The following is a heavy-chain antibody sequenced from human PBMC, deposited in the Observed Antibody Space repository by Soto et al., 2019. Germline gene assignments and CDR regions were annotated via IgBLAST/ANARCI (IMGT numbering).Heavy chain of an antibody. V-gene: IGHV6-1*01. CDR1: GDTVSSTSAA. CDR3: ARDKGLLWFGEPSRVHYYYYYYYMDV. Sequence: SQTLSLTCAISGDTVSSTSAAWNWIRQSPSRGLEWLGRTYYRSKCYNEYAVSVKSRITFNPDTSKHHLSLQLNSVTPEDTAVYYCARDKGLLWFGEPSRVHYYYYYYYMDVWGKGTTVTVSS. D-gene: IGHD3-10*01. J-gene: IGHJ6*03. CDR2: TYYRSKCYN.